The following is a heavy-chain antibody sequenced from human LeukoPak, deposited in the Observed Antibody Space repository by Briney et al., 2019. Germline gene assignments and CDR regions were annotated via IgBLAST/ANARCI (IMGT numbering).Heavy chain of an antibody. CDR3: ARGRVSSSTWYSTYYYYFYMDV. CDR1: RGSVTSYY. D-gene: IGHD4-11*01. V-gene: IGHV4-59*02. Sequence: SETLSLTCTVSRGSVTSYYWSWIRQPPGKGLEWIGYVDHTGSTKFNPSLNGRVSISRDTSKNLFSLRLRSVTAADTAVYFCARGRVSSSTWYSTYYYYFYMDVWGKGTTVTVSS. CDR2: VDHTGST. J-gene: IGHJ6*03.